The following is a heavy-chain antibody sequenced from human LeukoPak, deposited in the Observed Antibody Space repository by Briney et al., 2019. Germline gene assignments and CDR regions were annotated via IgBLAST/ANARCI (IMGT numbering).Heavy chain of an antibody. Sequence: ASVKVSCKASGFTFTSFYIHWVRQAPGQGLEWMGIISPSGGSTTYAQNFQGRVTLTRDASTSTVYMELSSLRSDDTAVYFCARHRGYFDYWGQGTLVTVSS. CDR2: ISPSGGST. CDR3: ARHRGYFDY. J-gene: IGHJ4*02. CDR1: GFTFTSFY. V-gene: IGHV1-46*01.